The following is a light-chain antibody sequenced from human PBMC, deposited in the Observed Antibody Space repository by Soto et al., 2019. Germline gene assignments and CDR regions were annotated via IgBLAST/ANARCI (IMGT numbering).Light chain of an antibody. CDR3: QQRTNWQLT. J-gene: IGKJ4*01. CDR2: DVS. Sequence: EIVLTQSPATLSLSPGERATLSCRASQSVSKYLAWYQQRPGQAPRLLIFDVSYRATGTPARFSGSGSGTDFTLAISSLEPEDLAVYYCQQRTNWQLTFGGGTRVEIK. V-gene: IGKV3-11*01. CDR1: QSVSKY.